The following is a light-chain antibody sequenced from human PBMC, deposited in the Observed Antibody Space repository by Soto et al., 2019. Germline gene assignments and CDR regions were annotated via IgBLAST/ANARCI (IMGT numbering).Light chain of an antibody. V-gene: IGKV1-5*01. CDR2: AAS. CDR3: QQYYSYPWT. J-gene: IGKJ1*01. Sequence: DIQMTQSPSTLSGSVGDGVTLTCRASQTISSWLAWYQEKPGKAPKLLIYAASTLQSGVPSRFSGSGSGTDFTLTISCLQSEDFATYYCQQYYSYPWTFGQGTKVDIK. CDR1: QTISSW.